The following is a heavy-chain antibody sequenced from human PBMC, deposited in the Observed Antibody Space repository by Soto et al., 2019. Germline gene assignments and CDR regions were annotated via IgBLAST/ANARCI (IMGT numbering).Heavy chain of an antibody. CDR1: GFTFSSYW. V-gene: IGHV3-74*01. CDR2: INSDGSST. Sequence: GGSLRLSCAASGFTFSSYWMHWVRQAPGKGLGWVSRINSDGSSTSYADSVKGRFTISRDNAKNTLYLQMNSLRAEDTAVYYCARIEYSGYDDYWGQGTLVTVSS. D-gene: IGHD5-12*01. CDR3: ARIEYSGYDDY. J-gene: IGHJ4*02.